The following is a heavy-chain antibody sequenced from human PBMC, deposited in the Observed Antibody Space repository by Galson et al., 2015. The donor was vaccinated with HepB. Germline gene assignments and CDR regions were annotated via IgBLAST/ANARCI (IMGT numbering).Heavy chain of an antibody. CDR1: GYTFTRYA. Sequence: SVKVSCKASGYTFTRYAMHWVRQAPGQRLEWMGWINAGNGNTKYSQKFQGRVTITRDTSASTAYMELSSLRSEDTAVYYCARVGSPPMVRGPFQHWGQGTLVTVSS. CDR2: INAGNGNT. V-gene: IGHV1-3*01. J-gene: IGHJ1*01. D-gene: IGHD3-10*01. CDR3: ARVGSPPMVRGPFQH.